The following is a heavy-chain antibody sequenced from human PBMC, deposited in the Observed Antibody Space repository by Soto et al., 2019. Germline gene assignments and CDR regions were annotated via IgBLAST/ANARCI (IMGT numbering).Heavy chain of an antibody. Sequence: PVGSLRLSCTPSGFTFSTYGMHWARQAPGKGLEWVAVIWYDGSNKVYADSVKGRFTISRDNSKNTLYLQMNSLRAEDTAVYYCARDLSGDYGALDTWGQGTMVTVSS. V-gene: IGHV3-33*01. D-gene: IGHD4-17*01. J-gene: IGHJ3*02. CDR1: GFTFSTYG. CDR2: IWYDGSNK. CDR3: ARDLSGDYGALDT.